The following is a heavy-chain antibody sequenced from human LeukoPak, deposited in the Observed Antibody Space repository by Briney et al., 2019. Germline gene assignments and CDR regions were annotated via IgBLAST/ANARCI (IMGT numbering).Heavy chain of an antibody. Sequence: GGSLRLSCAASGFTFSGSATHWVRQASGKGLEWVGRIRSKANSYATAYAASVKGRFTISRDDSKNTAYLQMNSLKTEDTAVYYCTIKVAGSPQWNYWGQGTLVTVSS. CDR2: IRSKANSYAT. V-gene: IGHV3-73*01. J-gene: IGHJ4*02. CDR1: GFTFSGSA. CDR3: TIKVAGSPQWNY. D-gene: IGHD1-26*01.